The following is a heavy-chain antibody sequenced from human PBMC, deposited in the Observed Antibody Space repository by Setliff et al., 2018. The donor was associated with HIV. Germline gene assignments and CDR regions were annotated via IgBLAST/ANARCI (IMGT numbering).Heavy chain of an antibody. CDR2: ISDRGTT. V-gene: IGHV4-59*02. CDR3: ARHKVTSTLGGLIYDYFYYGMGV. Sequence: SGTLSLTCTVYGASVSSHYWSWIRQPPGRGLEGVGSISDRGTTNYNPSLKSRVTVSSDTSKNQVSLKVTSLTAADTAEYYCARHKVTSTLGGLIYDYFYYGMGVWGHGTTVTVSS. J-gene: IGHJ6*02. D-gene: IGHD3-16*01. CDR1: GASVSSHY.